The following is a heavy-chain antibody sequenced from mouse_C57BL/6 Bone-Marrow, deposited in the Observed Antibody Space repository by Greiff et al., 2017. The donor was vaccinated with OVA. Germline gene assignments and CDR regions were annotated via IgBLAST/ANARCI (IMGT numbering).Heavy chain of an antibody. Sequence: VKLMESGPELVKPGASVTISCKASGYSITGYYMNWVKQSPEKSLEWIGEINPRTGGTTYNQKFKAKATLTVAKSSSTASMQLKSLTAEDAAVYYCAREGYGHSWFDYWGQGTTLTFSS. V-gene: IGHV1-42*01. CDR3: AREGYGHSWFDY. J-gene: IGHJ2*01. CDR2: INPRTGGT. D-gene: IGHD2-10*02. CDR1: GYSITGYY.